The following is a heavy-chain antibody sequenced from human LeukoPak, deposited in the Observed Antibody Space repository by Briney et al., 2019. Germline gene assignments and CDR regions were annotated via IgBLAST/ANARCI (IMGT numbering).Heavy chain of an antibody. J-gene: IGHJ4*02. CDR1: GYSFTSYW. CDR3: AISFEAVAGTALFDY. Sequence: GESLKISCKGSGYSFTSYWIGWVRQMPGKGLEWMGIIYPGDSDTRYSPSFQGQVTISADKSISTAYLQWSSLKASDTAMYYCAISFEAVAGTALFDYWGQGTLVTVSA. V-gene: IGHV5-51*01. CDR2: IYPGDSDT. D-gene: IGHD6-19*01.